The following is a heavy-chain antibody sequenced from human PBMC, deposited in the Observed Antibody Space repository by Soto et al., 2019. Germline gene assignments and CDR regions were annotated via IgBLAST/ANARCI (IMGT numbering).Heavy chain of an antibody. Sequence: QVQLVQSGAEVKTPGSSVEVSCKASGGIFSSFSITWVRQVPGHGLEWMGGIIPMTGTPNYAEKFQGRLPLTADASTRTAYLVLSSLKSEDTAVYYCARGPILPGATSWLDPWGQGTVVFVSS. D-gene: IGHD1-1*01. CDR2: IIPMTGTP. CDR3: ARGPILPGATSWLDP. J-gene: IGHJ5*02. CDR1: GGIFSSFS. V-gene: IGHV1-69*01.